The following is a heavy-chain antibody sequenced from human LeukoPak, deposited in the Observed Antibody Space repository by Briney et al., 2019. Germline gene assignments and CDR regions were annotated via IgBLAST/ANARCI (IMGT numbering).Heavy chain of an antibody. CDR2: IYTSGST. CDR3: ARGPPPDFDY. V-gene: IGHV4-4*07. J-gene: IGHJ4*02. Sequence: SETLSLTCTVSGDSISNYYWSWIRQPAGKGLEWIGRIYTSGSTDYNPSLKSRVTMSVDTSKNQFSLKVNSVTAADTAVYYCARGPPPDFDYWGLGTLVTVSS. CDR1: GDSISNYY.